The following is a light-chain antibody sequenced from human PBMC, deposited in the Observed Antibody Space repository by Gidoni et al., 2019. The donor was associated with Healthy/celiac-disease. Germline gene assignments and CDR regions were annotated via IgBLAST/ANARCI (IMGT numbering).Light chain of an antibody. CDR2: DAS. J-gene: IGKJ2*02. V-gene: IGKV1-5*01. CDR1: QSISSW. CDR3: QQYNNISGT. Sequence: DIQMTQSPSTLSASVGDRVTITCRASQSISSWLAWYQQKPGKAPKLLIYDASSLESGVPSRFSGSGSGTEFTLTISSLQPDDFATYYCQQYNNISGTFGHGTKLEIK.